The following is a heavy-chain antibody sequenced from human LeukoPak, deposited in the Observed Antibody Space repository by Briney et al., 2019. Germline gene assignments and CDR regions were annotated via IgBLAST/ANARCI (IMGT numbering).Heavy chain of an antibody. CDR1: GFTFSRYN. V-gene: IGHV3-21*01. CDR3: ARDAQWLVPEGYYYYMDV. D-gene: IGHD6-19*01. CDR2: ISSGSSYI. J-gene: IGHJ6*03. Sequence: GGSLRLSCAGSGFTFSRYNMNWFRQAPGKGLEWVSSISSGSSYIFYADSVKGRFTISRDNAKNSLYLQMNSLGAEDTAVYYCARDAQWLVPEGYYYYMDVWGKGTTVTVS.